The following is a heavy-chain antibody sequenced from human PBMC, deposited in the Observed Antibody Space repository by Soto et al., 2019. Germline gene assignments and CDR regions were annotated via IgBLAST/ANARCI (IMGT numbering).Heavy chain of an antibody. CDR2: ISASVGST. J-gene: IGHJ4*02. D-gene: IGHD3-10*01. V-gene: IGHV3-23*01. CDR3: AKGGQSYDY. Sequence: ILSCAASGFTFSNYAMSWVRQAPGKGLEWVSAISASVGSTYYTDSVKGRFTISRDNSKNTLYLQMNSLRAEDTAVYYCAKGGQSYDYWGQGTLVTVPS. CDR1: GFTFSNYA.